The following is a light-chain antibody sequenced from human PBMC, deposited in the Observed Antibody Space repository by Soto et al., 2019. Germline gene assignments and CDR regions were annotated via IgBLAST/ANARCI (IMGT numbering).Light chain of an antibody. V-gene: IGKV3-15*01. CDR1: QSVSSN. J-gene: IGKJ5*01. CDR2: GAS. CDR3: QQYHNWPPIT. Sequence: EIVMTQSPATLSVSPGERATLSCRASQSVSSNLDWYQQKPGQAPRLLIYGASTRATGIPARFSGSGSGTEFTLTISILQSEDFAVYYCQQYHNWPPITFGQGTRMEI.